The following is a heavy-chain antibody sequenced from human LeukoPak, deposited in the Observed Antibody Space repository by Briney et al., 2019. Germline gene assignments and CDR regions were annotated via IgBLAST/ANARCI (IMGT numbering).Heavy chain of an antibody. CDR2: IIPILGTA. CDR3: ARSGSYRAEYFQH. D-gene: IGHD1-26*01. Sequence: GASVKVTCKASGGTFSSYAISWVRQAPGQGLEWMGGIIPILGTANYAQKFQGRVTITTDESTSTAYMELSSLRSEDTAAYYCARSGSYRAEYFQHWGQGTLVTVSS. J-gene: IGHJ1*01. CDR1: GGTFSSYA. V-gene: IGHV1-69*05.